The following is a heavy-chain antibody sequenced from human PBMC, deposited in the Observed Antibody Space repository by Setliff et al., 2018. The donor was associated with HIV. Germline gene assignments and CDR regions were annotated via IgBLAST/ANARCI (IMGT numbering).Heavy chain of an antibody. D-gene: IGHD2-15*01. CDR1: GGSISSYY. CDR2: SHNNGNT. CDR3: ARQGSWLDS. V-gene: IGHV4-59*08. J-gene: IGHJ5*01. Sequence: SETLFLTCTVSGGSISSYYWSWIRQPPGEGLEWIGYSHNNGNTHYNPSLKSRVTISVDTSKNHVSLRLNSVTAADTAVYYCARQGSWLDSWGQGTLVTVSS.